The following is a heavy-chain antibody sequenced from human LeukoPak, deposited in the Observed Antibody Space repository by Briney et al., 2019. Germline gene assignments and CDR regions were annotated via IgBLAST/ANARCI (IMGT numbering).Heavy chain of an antibody. CDR1: GFTFSSYA. CDR2: ISGSGGST. D-gene: IGHD6-13*01. Sequence: PGGSLRLSCAASGFTFSSYAMSWVRQAPGKGLEWVSAISGSGGSTYYADSVKGRFTISRDNSKNTLYLQMNSLRAEDTAVYYCAKDPRSSSWYGVQDYWGQGTLVTVSS. V-gene: IGHV3-23*01. CDR3: AKDPRSSSWYGVQDY. J-gene: IGHJ4*02.